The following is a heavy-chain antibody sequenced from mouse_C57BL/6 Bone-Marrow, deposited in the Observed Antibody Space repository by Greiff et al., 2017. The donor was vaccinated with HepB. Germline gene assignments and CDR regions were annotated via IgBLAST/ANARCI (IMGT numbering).Heavy chain of an antibody. CDR2: IHPNSGST. Sequence: QVQLQQPGAELVKPGASVKLSCKASGYTFTSYWMHWVKQRPGQGLEWIGMIHPNSGSTNYNEKFKSKATLTVDKSSSTAYMQLSSLTSEDSAVYYCARLNYSILCAYWGQGTRVTVSA. D-gene: IGHD2-5*01. CDR1: GYTFTSYW. CDR3: ARLNYSILCAY. J-gene: IGHJ3*01. V-gene: IGHV1-64*01.